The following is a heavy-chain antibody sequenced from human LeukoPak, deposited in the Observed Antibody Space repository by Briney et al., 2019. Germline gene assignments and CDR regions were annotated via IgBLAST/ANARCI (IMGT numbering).Heavy chain of an antibody. J-gene: IGHJ4*02. V-gene: IGHV3-53*01. CDR2: IYSDGST. D-gene: IGHD5-24*01. CDR3: ARERGDGYNDAYRY. CDR1: GFSVSNIY. Sequence: PGGSLRHSCAASGFSVSNIYLTWVRQAPGKGLEWVSVIYSDGSTFYADSVKGRFTISRDNSKNTLYLQMNSLRAEDTAVYYCARERGDGYNDAYRYWGQGTLVTVSS.